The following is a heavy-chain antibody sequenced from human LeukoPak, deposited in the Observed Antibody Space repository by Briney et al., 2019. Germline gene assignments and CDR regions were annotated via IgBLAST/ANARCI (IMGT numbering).Heavy chain of an antibody. CDR2: IYYSGST. D-gene: IGHD6-13*01. J-gene: IGHJ3*02. V-gene: IGHV4-39*01. CDR3: ARPGYSRDHDAFDI. CDR1: GGSIGSSSYY. Sequence: PSETLSLTCTVSGGSIGSSSYYWGWIRQPPGKGLEWIGSIYYSGSTYYNPSLKSRVTISVDTSKNQFSLKLSSVTAADTAVYYCARPGYSRDHDAFDIWGQGTMVTVSS.